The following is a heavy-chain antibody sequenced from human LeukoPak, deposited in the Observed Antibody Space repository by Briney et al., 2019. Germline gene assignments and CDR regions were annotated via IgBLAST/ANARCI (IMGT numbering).Heavy chain of an antibody. CDR3: ARDRDGSWYFGP. Sequence: ASVKVSCKASGYTFTDYYMHWVRQAPGQGLDWMGWINPNSGGTNYAQKFQGRVTMTRDTSISTVYMELSRLRSEDTAVYYCARDRDGSWYFGPWGQGTLVTVSS. CDR1: GYTFTDYY. J-gene: IGHJ5*02. CDR2: INPNSGGT. D-gene: IGHD6-13*01. V-gene: IGHV1-2*02.